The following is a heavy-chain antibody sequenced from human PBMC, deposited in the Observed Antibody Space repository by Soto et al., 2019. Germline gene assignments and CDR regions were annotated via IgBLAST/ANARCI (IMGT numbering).Heavy chain of an antibody. CDR3: ARDRDVLRYFDWAAPPAY. Sequence: QVQLVESGGGVVQPGRSLRLSCAASGFSFRSYGMHWVRQAPGKGLGWGAGIWYDECNKYYVDSVKGRFTISRDKSKNTLYLQMNSLRAEDTAVYYCARDRDVLRYFDWAAPPAYWGQGTLVTVSS. D-gene: IGHD3-9*01. V-gene: IGHV3-33*01. CDR1: GFSFRSYG. J-gene: IGHJ4*02. CDR2: IWYDECNK.